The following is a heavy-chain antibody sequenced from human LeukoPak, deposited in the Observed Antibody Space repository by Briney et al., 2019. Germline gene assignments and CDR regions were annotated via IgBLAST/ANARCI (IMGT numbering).Heavy chain of an antibody. CDR3: ARDMEMATISGIDY. D-gene: IGHD5-24*01. CDR2: INAGNGNT. J-gene: IGHJ4*02. CDR1: GYTFTSYA. Sequence: GASVKVFCKASGYTFTSYAMHWVRQAPGQRLEWMGWINAGNGNTKYSQKFQGRVTITRDTSASTAYMELSSLRSEDTAVYYCARDMEMATISGIDYWGQGTLVTVSS. V-gene: IGHV1-3*01.